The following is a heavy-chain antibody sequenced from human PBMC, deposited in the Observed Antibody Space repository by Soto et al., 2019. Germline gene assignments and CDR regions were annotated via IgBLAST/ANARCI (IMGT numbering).Heavy chain of an antibody. Sequence: PGGSLRLSCIGSGFSFGASVMSWFRQAPGKGLEWVGFIGSKAYGETTESAASVKGRFTISRDDSKSIADLQMDSLKIEDTAIYYCTKDLGFSYGYNWGQGTLVTVSS. CDR1: GFSFGASV. CDR2: IGSKAYGETT. V-gene: IGHV3-49*03. CDR3: TKDLGFSYGYN. D-gene: IGHD5-18*01. J-gene: IGHJ4*02.